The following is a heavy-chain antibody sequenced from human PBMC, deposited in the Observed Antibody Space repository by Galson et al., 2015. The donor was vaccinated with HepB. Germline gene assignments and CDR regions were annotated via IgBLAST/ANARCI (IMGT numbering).Heavy chain of an antibody. D-gene: IGHD5-18*01. CDR1: GFTFSSYG. Sequence: SLRLSCAASGFTFSSYGMHWVRQAPGKGLEWVAFIRYDGSNKYYADSVKGRFTISRDNSKNTLYLQMNSLRAEDTAVYYCAKEHLRGYSYGFDYWGQGTLVTVSS. CDR2: IRYDGSNK. CDR3: AKEHLRGYSYGFDY. J-gene: IGHJ4*02. V-gene: IGHV3-30*02.